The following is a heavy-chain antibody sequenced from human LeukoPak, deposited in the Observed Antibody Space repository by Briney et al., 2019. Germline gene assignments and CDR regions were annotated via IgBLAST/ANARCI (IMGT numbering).Heavy chain of an antibody. Sequence: VSGPTLVNPTQTLTLTCTFSGFSLSTSGTCVSWIRQPPGKALEWLARIDWDDDKYYSTSLETRLTISKDTSKNQVVLTMTNMDPVDTATYYCARIRYSSGWYAFDIWGQGTMVTVSS. CDR2: IDWDDDK. V-gene: IGHV2-70*11. CDR3: ARIRYSSGWYAFDI. J-gene: IGHJ3*02. D-gene: IGHD6-19*01. CDR1: GFSLSTSGTC.